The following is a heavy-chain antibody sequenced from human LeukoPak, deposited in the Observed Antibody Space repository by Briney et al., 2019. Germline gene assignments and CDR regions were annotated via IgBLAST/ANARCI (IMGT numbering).Heavy chain of an antibody. CDR3: ARERGLAAPHYYYYYYMDV. V-gene: IGHV3-7*01. CDR2: IKQDGSEK. CDR1: GFTFSSYW. Sequence: PGGSLRLSCAASGFTFSSYWMSWVRQAPGKGLEWVANIKQDGSEKYYVDSVKGRFTISRDNAKNSLYLQMNSLRAKDTAVYYCARERGLAAPHYYYYYYMDVWGKGTTVTVSS. D-gene: IGHD3-10*01. J-gene: IGHJ6*03.